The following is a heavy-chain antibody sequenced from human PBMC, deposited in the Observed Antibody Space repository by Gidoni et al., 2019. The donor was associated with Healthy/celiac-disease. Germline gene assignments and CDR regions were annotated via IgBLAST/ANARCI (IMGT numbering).Heavy chain of an antibody. CDR2: INHSGST. V-gene: IGHV4-34*01. CDR1: GGSFSGYY. D-gene: IGHD1-1*01. J-gene: IGHJ3*02. Sequence: QVQLQQWGAGLLKPSETLSLTCAAYGGSFSGYYWSWIRQPPGKGLEWIGEINHSGSTNYNPSLKSRVTISVDTSKNQFSLKLSSVTAADTAVYYCARPAGTRAFDIWGQGTMVTVSS. CDR3: ARPAGTRAFDI.